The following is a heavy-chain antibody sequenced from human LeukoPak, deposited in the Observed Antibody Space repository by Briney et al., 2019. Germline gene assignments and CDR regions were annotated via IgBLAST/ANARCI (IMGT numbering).Heavy chain of an antibody. Sequence: GASVKVSCKASGYTFTSYGISWVRQAPGQGLEWMGWISAYNGNTNYAQKLQGRVTMTTDTSTSTAYMELRSLRSDDTAVYYCARANDNEITYYFDYWGQGTLVTVSP. CDR1: GYTFTSYG. CDR2: ISAYNGNT. D-gene: IGHD3-22*01. J-gene: IGHJ4*02. V-gene: IGHV1-18*01. CDR3: ARANDNEITYYFDY.